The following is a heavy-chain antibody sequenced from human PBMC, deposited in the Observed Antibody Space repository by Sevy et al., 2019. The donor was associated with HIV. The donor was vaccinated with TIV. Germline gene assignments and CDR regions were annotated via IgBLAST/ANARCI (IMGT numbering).Heavy chain of an antibody. D-gene: IGHD2-8*02. J-gene: IGHJ3*02. CDR1: GFTFSNYG. CDR3: ARDRKVVLLVPDIPLYAFDI. Sequence: GGSLRLSCAASGFTFSNYGIHWVRQAPGKGLEWVAFIRYDGSNKYYADSVKGRFTISRDNSKNTLYLQMNSLRAEDSVVYYCARDRKVVLLVPDIPLYAFDIWGQGTMVTASS. CDR2: IRYDGSNK. V-gene: IGHV3-30*02.